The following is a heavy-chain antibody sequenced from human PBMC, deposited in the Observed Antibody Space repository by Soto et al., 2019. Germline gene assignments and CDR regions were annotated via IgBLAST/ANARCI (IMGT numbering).Heavy chain of an antibody. D-gene: IGHD2-2*01. CDR1: GFTFSSYA. CDR2: ISGSGGGT. V-gene: IGHV3-23*01. Sequence: PGGSLRLSCAASGFTFSSYAMSWVRQAPGKGLEWVSAISGSGGGTYYADSVKGRFTISRDNSKNTLYLQMNSLRAEDTAVYYCAKDLYCSSTSCSSSRYFDYWGQGTLVTVS. CDR3: AKDLYCSSTSCSSSRYFDY. J-gene: IGHJ4*02.